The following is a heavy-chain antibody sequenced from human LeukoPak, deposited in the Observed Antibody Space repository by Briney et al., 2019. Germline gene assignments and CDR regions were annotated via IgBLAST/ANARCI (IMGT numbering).Heavy chain of an antibody. Sequence: PGGSLRLSCAASGFPFSSYWMAWVRQAPGKGLEWVSAISGSGGSTYYADSVKGRFTISRDNSKNTLYLQMNSLRAEDTAVYYCAKCAAAEGSTSCPAFDYWGQGTLVTVSS. CDR3: AKCAAAEGSTSCPAFDY. CDR2: ISGSGGST. J-gene: IGHJ4*02. D-gene: IGHD2-2*01. CDR1: GFPFSSYW. V-gene: IGHV3-23*01.